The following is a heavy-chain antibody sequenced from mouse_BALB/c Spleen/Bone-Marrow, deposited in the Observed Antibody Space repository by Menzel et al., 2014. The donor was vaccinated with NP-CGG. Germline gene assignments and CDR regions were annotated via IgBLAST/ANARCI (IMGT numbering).Heavy chain of an antibody. CDR1: GYTFTSYD. Sequence: LVESGPELVKPGALVKISCKASGYTFTSYDINWVKQRPGQGLEWIGWIYPGDGSTKYNERFKGKATLTADKSSSTAYMHLSSLTSKNSAVDFCARSGGSSGYGFAYWGQGTLVTVSA. CDR3: ARSGGSSGYGFAY. J-gene: IGHJ3*01. V-gene: IGHV1S33*01. D-gene: IGHD3-1*01. CDR2: IYPGDGST.